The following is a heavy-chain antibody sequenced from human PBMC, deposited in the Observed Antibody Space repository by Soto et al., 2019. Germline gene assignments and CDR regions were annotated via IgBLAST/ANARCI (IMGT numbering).Heavy chain of an antibody. V-gene: IGHV4-30-2*06. CDR1: GGSITSGGYS. CDR3: ARDYYGMDV. Sequence: TLSLTCTVSGGSITSGGYSWTWIRQSPGKGLEWIGYTYQSGSAYYNPSLKSRVTISVDRSKNQFSLNLTSVTAADTAVYYCARDYYGMDVWGQGTTVTVSS. J-gene: IGHJ6*02. CDR2: TYQSGSA.